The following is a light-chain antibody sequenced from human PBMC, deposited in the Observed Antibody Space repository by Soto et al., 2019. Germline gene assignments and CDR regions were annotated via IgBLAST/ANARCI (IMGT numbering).Light chain of an antibody. J-gene: IGKJ1*01. CDR3: HQYNNWPSWT. CDR1: QSVSSN. CDR2: GAS. V-gene: IGKV3-15*01. Sequence: EIVMTQSPATLSVSPGERATLSCRASQSVSSNLAWYQQKPGQTPRLLIYGASTRATGIPARFSGSGSGTEFTLNISSLQSEDFAVYYCHQYNNWPSWTFGQGTKVEMK.